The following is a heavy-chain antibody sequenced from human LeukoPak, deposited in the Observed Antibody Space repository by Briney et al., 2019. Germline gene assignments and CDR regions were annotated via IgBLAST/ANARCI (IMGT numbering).Heavy chain of an antibody. D-gene: IGHD3-10*01. CDR1: GYSFTDYW. J-gene: IGHJ4*02. CDR2: IYPGDSDS. Sequence: GESLKISCKASGYSFTDYWIGWVRQMPGKGLEWMAIIYPGDSDSRYTYSPSFQGQVTISADKSISTAYLQWSSLKASDTAMYYCARSTSGSFDYWAREPRSPSPQ. CDR3: ARSTSGSFDY. V-gene: IGHV5-51*01.